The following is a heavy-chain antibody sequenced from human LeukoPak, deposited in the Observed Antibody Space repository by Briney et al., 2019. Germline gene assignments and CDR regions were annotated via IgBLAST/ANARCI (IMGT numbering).Heavy chain of an antibody. CDR3: AREYYDILTAPFDY. V-gene: IGHV4-4*02. CDR1: GGSISSSNW. J-gene: IGHJ4*02. CDR2: IYHSGST. D-gene: IGHD3-9*01. Sequence: SETLSLTCAVSGGSISSSNWWCWVRQPPGKGLEWIGEIYHSGSTYYNPSLKSRVTISVDTSKNQFSLKLSSVTAADTAVYYCAREYYDILTAPFDYWGQGTLVTVSS.